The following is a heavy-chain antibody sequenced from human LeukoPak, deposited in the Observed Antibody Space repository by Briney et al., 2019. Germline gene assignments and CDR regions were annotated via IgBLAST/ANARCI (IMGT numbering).Heavy chain of an antibody. CDR1: GFTFRNYA. CDR2: VSFDGNTT. J-gene: IGHJ4*02. D-gene: IGHD1/OR15-1a*01. Sequence: PGGSLRLSCAASGFTFRNYAMYWLRQAPGRRLECAAVVSFDGNTTFYSDSVKGRFAISRDNSKNTLYLEMNSLRREDTAVYYCARFRAATTRFDYWGQGTLVTVSS. CDR3: ARFRAATTRFDY. V-gene: IGHV3-30*09.